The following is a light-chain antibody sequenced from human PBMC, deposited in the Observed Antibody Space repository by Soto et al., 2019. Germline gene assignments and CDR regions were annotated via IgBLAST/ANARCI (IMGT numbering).Light chain of an antibody. J-gene: IGKJ5*01. Sequence: ETVLTQSPATLSLSPGERATLSCRASQSVSSNLAWYQQKPGQAPRLLIYGASTRATGIPARFSGSGSGTDFTLTISSLEPEDFAVYYCQQRSNWPPITFGQGTLLEIK. CDR2: GAS. V-gene: IGKV3-11*01. CDR3: QQRSNWPPIT. CDR1: QSVSSN.